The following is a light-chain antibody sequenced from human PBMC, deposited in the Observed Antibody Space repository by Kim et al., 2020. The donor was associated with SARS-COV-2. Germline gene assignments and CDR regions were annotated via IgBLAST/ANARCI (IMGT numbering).Light chain of an antibody. Sequence: QSFTISCTGTNSDVGSYNRVSWDQQPPGIVPKLMIYEVSNRPSGVPDRFSGSKSGNTASLTISGLQAEDEADYYCSSYTTISTLVFGGGTKLTVL. CDR1: NSDVGSYNR. J-gene: IGLJ3*02. V-gene: IGLV2-18*02. CDR3: SSYTTISTLV. CDR2: EVS.